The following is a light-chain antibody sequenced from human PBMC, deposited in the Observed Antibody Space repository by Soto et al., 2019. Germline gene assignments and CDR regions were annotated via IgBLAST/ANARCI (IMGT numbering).Light chain of an antibody. Sequence: EIVLTQSPATLSSFPGERVTLSCRASQTLSNRLAWYQHKPGQAPRLLIYVTSNRATGIPARFSGSGSGTDYTLTISSLEPEDSAVYYCQQRSNWPPITFGQGTRLEIK. CDR1: QTLSNR. CDR2: VTS. CDR3: QQRSNWPPIT. V-gene: IGKV3-11*01. J-gene: IGKJ5*01.